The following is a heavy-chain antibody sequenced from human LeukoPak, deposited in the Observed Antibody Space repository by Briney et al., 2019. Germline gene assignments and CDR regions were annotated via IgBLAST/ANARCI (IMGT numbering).Heavy chain of an antibody. J-gene: IGHJ5*02. CDR1: GFTFSSYS. V-gene: IGHV3-21*01. CDR2: ISSSSSYI. D-gene: IGHD2-15*01. Sequence: GGSLRLSCAASGFTFSSYSMNWVRQAPGKGLEWVSSISSSSSYIYYADSVKGRFTISRDNAKNSLYLQMNSLRAEDTAVYYCARDREGYCSGGSRYPPNWFDPWGQGTLVTVSS. CDR3: ARDREGYCSGGSRYPPNWFDP.